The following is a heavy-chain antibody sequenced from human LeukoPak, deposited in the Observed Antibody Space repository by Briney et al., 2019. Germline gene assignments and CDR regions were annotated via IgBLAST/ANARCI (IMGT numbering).Heavy chain of an antibody. CDR1: GFTFSDYY. D-gene: IGHD2-2*01. CDR3: ARGPPCSSTSCYVTGAFDF. CDR2: ISSSGSTI. Sequence: PGGSLRLSCAASGFTFSDYYMSWIRLAPGKGLEWVSYISSSGSTIYYADSVKGRFTISRDNAKNSLFLQVNSLRDEDTAVYYCARGPPCSSTSCYVTGAFDFWGQGTMVTVSS. J-gene: IGHJ3*01. V-gene: IGHV3-11*04.